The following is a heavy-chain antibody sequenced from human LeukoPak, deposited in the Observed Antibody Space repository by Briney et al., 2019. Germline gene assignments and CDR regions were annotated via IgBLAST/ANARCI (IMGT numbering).Heavy chain of an antibody. CDR3: AKGGKWDVTPFDY. CDR1: GFTFTSYS. CDR2: ISGGGGST. Sequence: GGPLRLSCAASGFTFTSYSMNWVRQAPGKGLEWVSTISGGGGSTYNADSVKGRFTISRDNSKNTLYLQVNSLRAEDTAVYYCAKGGKWDVTPFDYWGQGTLVTVSS. J-gene: IGHJ4*02. D-gene: IGHD1-26*01. V-gene: IGHV3-23*01.